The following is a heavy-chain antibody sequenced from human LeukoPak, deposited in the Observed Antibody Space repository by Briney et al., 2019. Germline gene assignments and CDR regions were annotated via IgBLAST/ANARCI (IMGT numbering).Heavy chain of an antibody. CDR2: IYYSGST. J-gene: IGHJ5*02. D-gene: IGHD3-3*01. Sequence: SETLSLTCTVSGGSISSSSYYWGWIRQPPGKGLEWIGSIYYSGSTYYNPSLKSRVTISVDTSKNQFSLKLSSVTAADTAVYYCARGTYDFLFDPWGQGTLVTVSS. V-gene: IGHV4-39*07. CDR3: ARGTYDFLFDP. CDR1: GGSISSSSYY.